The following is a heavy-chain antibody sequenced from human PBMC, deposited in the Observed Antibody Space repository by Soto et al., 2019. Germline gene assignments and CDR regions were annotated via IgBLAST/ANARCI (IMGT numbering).Heavy chain of an antibody. J-gene: IGHJ6*02. V-gene: IGHV4-39*01. CDR2: VYFTGSA. CDR1: GGSVSDSRYY. Sequence: SETLSLTCRVSGGSVSDSRYYWVWVRQPPGEGLQWIGTVYFTGSAYYNPSLKSRVTISVDTSKNQYSLKLSSVTAADTAAYFCARRIDAPRYYGMDVWGQGTTVTVS. D-gene: IGHD3-16*01. CDR3: ARRIDAPRYYGMDV.